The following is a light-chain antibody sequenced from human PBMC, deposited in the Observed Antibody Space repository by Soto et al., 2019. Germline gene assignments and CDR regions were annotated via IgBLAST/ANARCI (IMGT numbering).Light chain of an antibody. CDR2: KAS. J-gene: IGKJ1*01. V-gene: IGKV1-5*03. Sequence: DIQMTQSPSTLSGSVGDRVTITCRASQTISSWLAWYQQKPGKAPKLLIYKASTLKSGVPSRFSGSGSGTDFTLTISSPQPEDFGTYYCQQSFSTPRTFGQGTKVDIK. CDR3: QQSFSTPRT. CDR1: QTISSW.